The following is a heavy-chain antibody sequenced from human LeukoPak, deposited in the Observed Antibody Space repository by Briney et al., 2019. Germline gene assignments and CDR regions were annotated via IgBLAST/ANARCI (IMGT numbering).Heavy chain of an antibody. CDR3: TTEMAKGAFDI. D-gene: IGHD5-24*01. Sequence: GGSLRLSCAASGFTFSNAWMSWVRQAPGKGLERVGRIKSKTDGGTTDYAAPVKGRFTISRDDSKNTLYLQMNSLKTEDTAVYYRTTEMAKGAFDIWGQGTMVTVSS. CDR1: GFTFSNAW. J-gene: IGHJ3*02. V-gene: IGHV3-15*01. CDR2: IKSKTDGGTT.